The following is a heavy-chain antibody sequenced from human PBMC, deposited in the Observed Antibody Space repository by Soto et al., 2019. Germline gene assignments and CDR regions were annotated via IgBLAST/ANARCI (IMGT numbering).Heavy chain of an antibody. CDR3: ARAQTPVTTFDY. Sequence: SVKVSCKASGGTFSSYAISWVRQAPGQGLEWMGGIIPIFGTANYAQKFQGRVTITADESTSTAYMELSSLRSEDTAVYYCARAQTPVTTFDYWGQGTLVTVSS. CDR2: IIPIFGTA. V-gene: IGHV1-69*13. CDR1: GGTFSSYA. D-gene: IGHD4-17*01. J-gene: IGHJ4*02.